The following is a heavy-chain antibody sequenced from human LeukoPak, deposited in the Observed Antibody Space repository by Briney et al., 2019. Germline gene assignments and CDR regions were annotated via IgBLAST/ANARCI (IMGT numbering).Heavy chain of an antibody. CDR2: INSDGSST. J-gene: IGHJ4*02. CDR1: GFTFSDYA. V-gene: IGHV3-74*01. CDR3: ARSLQKYYDFWSGYSIYFDY. Sequence: PGGSLRLSCAASGFTFSDYAINWVRQAPGKGLEWVSRINSDGSSTSYADSVKGRFTISRDNAKNTLYLQMNSLRAEDTAVYYCARSLQKYYDFWSGYSIYFDYWGQGTLVTVSS. D-gene: IGHD3-3*01.